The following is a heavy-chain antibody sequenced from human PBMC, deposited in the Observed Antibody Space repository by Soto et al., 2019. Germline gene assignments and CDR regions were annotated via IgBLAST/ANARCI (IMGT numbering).Heavy chain of an antibody. J-gene: IGHJ6*02. CDR3: ARDSQAXSQWLVGYYYYGMDV. D-gene: IGHD6-19*01. Sequence: PGGSLRLSCAASGFTFSSYSMNWVRQAPGKGLEWVSYISSSSSTIYYADSVKGRFTISRDNAKNSLYLQMNSLRAEDTAVYYCARDSQAXSQWLVGYYYYGMDVWGQGTTVTVS. CDR2: ISSSSSTI. V-gene: IGHV3-48*01. CDR1: GFTFSSYS.